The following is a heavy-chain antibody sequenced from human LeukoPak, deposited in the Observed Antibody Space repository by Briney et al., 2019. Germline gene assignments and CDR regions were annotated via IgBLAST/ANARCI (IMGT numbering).Heavy chain of an antibody. J-gene: IGHJ4*02. Sequence: SETLSLTCTVSGGSISSSSYYWGWIRQPPGKGLEWIGSIYYSGSTYYNPSLKSRVTISVDTSKNQFSLKLSSVTAADTAVYYCARSAGSGYYVLDYWGQGTLVTVSS. CDR2: IYYSGST. D-gene: IGHD3-3*01. V-gene: IGHV4-39*01. CDR1: GGSISSSSYY. CDR3: ARSAGSGYYVLDY.